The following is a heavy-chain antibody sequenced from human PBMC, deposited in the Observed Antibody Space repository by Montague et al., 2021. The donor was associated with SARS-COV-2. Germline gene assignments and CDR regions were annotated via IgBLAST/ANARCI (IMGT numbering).Heavy chain of an antibody. V-gene: IGHV4-59*08. Sequence: SETLSLTCTDSGGSISSSYWSWFRQPPGKGLEWIGYISDSGSTNYNPSLTSRVTMSVDTSKNQFSLKLNSVTAADTAVYYCARHYSATHPAVYWGQGTLVTVSS. J-gene: IGHJ4*02. CDR2: ISDSGST. CDR1: GGSISSSY. CDR3: ARHYSATHPAVY. D-gene: IGHD2-15*01.